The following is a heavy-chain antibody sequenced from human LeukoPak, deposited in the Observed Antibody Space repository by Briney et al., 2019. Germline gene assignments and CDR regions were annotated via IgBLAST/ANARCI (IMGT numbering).Heavy chain of an antibody. CDR1: GYTFTGYY. Sequence: ASVKVSCKASGYTFTGYYMHWVRQAPGQGLEWMGWINPNSGGTDYAQKFQGRVTMTRDTSISTAYMELSRLRSDDTAVYYCARAVRSWYYSDYWGQGTLVTVSS. CDR2: INPNSGGT. D-gene: IGHD6-13*01. J-gene: IGHJ4*02. CDR3: ARAVRSWYYSDY. V-gene: IGHV1-2*02.